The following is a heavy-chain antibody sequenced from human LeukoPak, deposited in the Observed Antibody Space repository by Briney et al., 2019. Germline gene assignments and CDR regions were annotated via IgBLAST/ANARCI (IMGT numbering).Heavy chain of an antibody. J-gene: IGHJ4*02. CDR3: AIDYGDYFRKFDY. CDR2: INTNTGNP. D-gene: IGHD4-17*01. V-gene: IGHV7-4-1*02. Sequence: ASVKVSCKASGYTFTSYDINWVRQAPGQGLEWMGWINTNTGNPTYAQGFTGRFVFSLDTSVSTAYLQISSLKAEDTAVYYCAIDYGDYFRKFDYWGQGTLVTVSS. CDR1: GYTFTSYD.